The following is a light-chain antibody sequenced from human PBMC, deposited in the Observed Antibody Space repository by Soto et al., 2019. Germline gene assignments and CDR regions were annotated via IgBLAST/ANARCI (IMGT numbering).Light chain of an antibody. V-gene: IGLV2-23*02. Sequence: HSALTQPASVSGSPGQSITISCTGTTSDVGTYNLVSWYQQYPGKAPQVVISEVTKRPSGVSDRFSGSKSGNMASLTISGLQAEDEADYYCRSYAGTGTWIFGGGTKLTVL. CDR3: RSYAGTGTWI. CDR1: TSDVGTYNL. CDR2: EVT. J-gene: IGLJ2*01.